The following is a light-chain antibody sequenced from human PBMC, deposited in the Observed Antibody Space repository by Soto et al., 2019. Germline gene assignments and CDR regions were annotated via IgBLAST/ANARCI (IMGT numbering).Light chain of an antibody. V-gene: IGLV2-18*02. CDR1: SSDVGSYNR. CDR3: SSFTSSNTWV. Sequence: QAVVTQPPSVSGSPGQSVTISCTGTSSDVGSYNRVSWYQQPPGTAPKLMIYEVSNRPSGVPDRFFGSKSGNTASLTISGLQAEDEADYYCSSFTSSNTWVFGRGTKLTVL. CDR2: EVS. J-gene: IGLJ3*02.